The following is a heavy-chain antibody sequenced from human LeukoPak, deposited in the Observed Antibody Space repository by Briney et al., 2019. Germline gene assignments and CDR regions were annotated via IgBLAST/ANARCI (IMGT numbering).Heavy chain of an antibody. CDR2: IYTSGST. CDR3: ARQPVYYYYGMDV. J-gene: IGHJ6*02. D-gene: IGHD1-14*01. V-gene: IGHV4-61*02. CDR1: GVSISSGSYY. Sequence: PSQTLSLTCTVSGVSISSGSYYWSSIRQPAGKGLEWIGRIYTSGSTNYNPSLKSRVTISVDTSKNQFSLKLSSVTAADTAVYYCARQPVYYYYGMDVWGQGTTVTVSS.